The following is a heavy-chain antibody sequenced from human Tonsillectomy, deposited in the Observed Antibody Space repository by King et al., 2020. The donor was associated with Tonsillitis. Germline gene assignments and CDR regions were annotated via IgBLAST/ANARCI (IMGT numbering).Heavy chain of an antibody. D-gene: IGHD1-20*01. CDR3: ARSITGSTRGIDY. V-gene: IGHV3-33*01. CDR2: IWNDGKNK. CDR1: AFTFSSYG. Sequence: VQLVESGGGVVQPGRSLRLSCATSAFTFSSYGMHWVRQAPGKGLEWVAVIWNDGKNKWYADSVKGRLTISRDDSKNTLYLQMNSLRAEDTAVYYCARSITGSTRGIDYWGRGTLVTVSS. J-gene: IGHJ4*02.